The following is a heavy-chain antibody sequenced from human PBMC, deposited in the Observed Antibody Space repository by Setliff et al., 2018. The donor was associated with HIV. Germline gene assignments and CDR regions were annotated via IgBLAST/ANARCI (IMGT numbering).Heavy chain of an antibody. CDR2: ITPNSGGT. Sequence: ASVQVSCKASGYTLTDFYIHWVRQAPGQGLEWMGWITPNSGGTEYAGKFQGRVTLTRDTSINTAYMEVTRLTSDDTAVYYCAGVPSQFSEWRKDYFEYWGQGSLVTVSS. CDR3: AGVPSQFSEWRKDYFEY. CDR1: GYTLTDFY. V-gene: IGHV1-2*02. J-gene: IGHJ4*02. D-gene: IGHD3-3*01.